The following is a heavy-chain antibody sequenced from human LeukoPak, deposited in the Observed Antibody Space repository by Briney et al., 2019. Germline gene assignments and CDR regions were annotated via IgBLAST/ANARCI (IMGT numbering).Heavy chain of an antibody. Sequence: PGGSLRLSCAASGFTFSSYVMSWVRQAPGKGLEWVSAVSGSGGSTYYADSVKGRFTMSRDNSKNTLYLQMNSLRAEDTVVYYCAKGGWLGYCSSTSCYWGFDYWGQGTLVTVSS. V-gene: IGHV3-23*01. CDR2: VSGSGGST. CDR3: AKGGWLGYCSSTSCYWGFDY. J-gene: IGHJ4*02. CDR1: GFTFSSYV. D-gene: IGHD2-2*01.